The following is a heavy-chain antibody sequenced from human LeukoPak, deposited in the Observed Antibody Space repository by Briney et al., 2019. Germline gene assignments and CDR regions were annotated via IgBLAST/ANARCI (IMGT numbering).Heavy chain of an antibody. V-gene: IGHV4-34*01. Sequence: SETLSLTCAVYGVSFSGYYWSWIRQPPGKGLEWIGEINHSGGTNYNPSLKSRVTISVDTSKNQFSLKLSSVTAADTAVYYCARDEIYYYYGMDVWGQGTTVTVSS. CDR2: INHSGGT. J-gene: IGHJ6*02. CDR3: ARDEIYYYYGMDV. CDR1: GVSFSGYY.